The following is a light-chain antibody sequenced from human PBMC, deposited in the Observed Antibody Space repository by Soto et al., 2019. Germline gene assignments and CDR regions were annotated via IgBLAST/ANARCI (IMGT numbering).Light chain of an antibody. CDR2: GAS. CDR3: QQYGSSPMYT. J-gene: IGKJ2*01. V-gene: IGKV3-20*01. CDR1: QSVSSNY. Sequence: EIVLTQSPGTLSLSPGERATLSCRASQSVSSNYLAWYQQKPGQAPRLLIYGASNSATGIPDRFSGSGSGTDFTLTISRLEPEDFAVYYCQQYGSSPMYTFGQGTKLEIK.